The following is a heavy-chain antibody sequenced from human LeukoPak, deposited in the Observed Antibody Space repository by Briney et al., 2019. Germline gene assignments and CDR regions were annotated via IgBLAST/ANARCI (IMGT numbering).Heavy chain of an antibody. CDR2: ISDSGGSA. D-gene: IGHD2-15*01. V-gene: IGHV3-64D*09. CDR3: VRGYSFGPYGMDV. Sequence: GGSLRLSCSASGFPFSSYAMHWVRQAPGKGLEYVSAISDSGGSAYYADSVKGRFTISRDNSKNTLYLQMSSLRAEDTAVYFCVRGYSFGPYGMDVWGQGTTVTVSS. CDR1: GFPFSSYA. J-gene: IGHJ6*02.